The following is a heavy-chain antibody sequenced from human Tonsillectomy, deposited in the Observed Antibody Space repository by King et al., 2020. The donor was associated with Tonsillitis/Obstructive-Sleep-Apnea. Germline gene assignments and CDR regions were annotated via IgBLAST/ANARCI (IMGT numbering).Heavy chain of an antibody. D-gene: IGHD3-10*01. J-gene: IGHJ6*03. CDR3: ATVDTMVRGVTYYYYMDV. CDR1: GYTLTELF. CDR2: FDPEDGET. V-gene: IGHV1-24*01. Sequence: QLVQSGAEVKKPGASVKVSCKVSGYTLTELFMHWVRQAPGKGLEWMGGFDPEDGETIYAQKFQGRVTMTEDTSTDTAYMELSSLRSEDTAVYYCATVDTMVRGVTYYYYMDVWGKGTTVTVSS.